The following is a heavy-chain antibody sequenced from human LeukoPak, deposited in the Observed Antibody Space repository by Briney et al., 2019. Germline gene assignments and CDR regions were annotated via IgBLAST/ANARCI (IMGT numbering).Heavy chain of an antibody. CDR2: S. V-gene: IGHV4-39*07. J-gene: IGHJ6*02. CDR1: GVSMTAGGYY. CDR3: ARIYGLYQEAMDV. Sequence: EPLETLSLTCTVSGVSMTAGGYYWGWVRQPPGTGLQWIATSYQGASLKSRVTISLDTSKNQFSLRLTSVTAADTAVYYCARIYGLYQEAMDVWGPGITVTVSS. D-gene: IGHD3-16*02.